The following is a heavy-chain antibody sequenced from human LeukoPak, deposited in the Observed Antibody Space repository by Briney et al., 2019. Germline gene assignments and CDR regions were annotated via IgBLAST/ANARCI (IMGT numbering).Heavy chain of an antibody. V-gene: IGHV3-48*01. J-gene: IGHJ4*02. CDR1: GFTFSSYS. CDR3: AGVLGAGYYFDH. CDR2: ISSSSSTI. Sequence: PGGSLRLSCAASGFTFSSYSMNWVGQAPGKGVERVSYISSSSSTIYYADSVKGRFTISRDNAKNSLYLQMNSLRAEDTAVYYCAGVLGAGYYFDHWGQGTLVTVSS.